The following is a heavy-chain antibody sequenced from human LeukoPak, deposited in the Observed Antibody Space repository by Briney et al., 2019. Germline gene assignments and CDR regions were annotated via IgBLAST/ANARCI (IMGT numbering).Heavy chain of an antibody. D-gene: IGHD6-19*01. V-gene: IGHV3-7*01. J-gene: IGHJ4*02. Sequence: GGSLRLSCAASGFTFSSYWMSWVRQAPGKGLEWVANIKRDGSEKYYVDSVKGRFTISRDNAKYSLYLQMNSLRAEDTAVYYCGLGGWLDYWGQGTLVTVSS. CDR2: IKRDGSEK. CDR1: GFTFSSYW. CDR3: GLGGWLDY.